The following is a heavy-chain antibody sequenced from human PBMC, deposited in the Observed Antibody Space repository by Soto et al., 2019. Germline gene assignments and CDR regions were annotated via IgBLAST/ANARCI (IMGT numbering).Heavy chain of an antibody. CDR2: IYFSGST. J-gene: IGHJ4*02. Sequence: PSETLSLTCTVSGGSISSANYYWIWIRQPPGKGLEWIGYIYFSGSTYYNPSLKSRVTISVDTSKNQFSLKLSSVTAADTAVYYCARQPNLEWLLRYYFDYWGQGTLVTVSS. CDR1: GGSISSANYY. V-gene: IGHV4-39*01. CDR3: ARQPNLEWLLRYYFDY. D-gene: IGHD3-3*01.